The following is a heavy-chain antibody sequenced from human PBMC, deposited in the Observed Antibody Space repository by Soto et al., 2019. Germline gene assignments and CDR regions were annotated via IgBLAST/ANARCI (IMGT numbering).Heavy chain of an antibody. Sequence: QVQLVESGGGVVQPGRSLKLSCADSGFTFSSYAMHWVRQAPGKGLEWVAIISYDGTIKYYADSVKGRFTISRDNSKNTLSLQMNSLRAEDTAVYYCVRDLSGYGYDYWGQGTLVTVSS. D-gene: IGHD5-12*01. CDR3: VRDLSGYGYDY. J-gene: IGHJ4*02. V-gene: IGHV3-30*04. CDR2: ISYDGTIK. CDR1: GFTFSSYA.